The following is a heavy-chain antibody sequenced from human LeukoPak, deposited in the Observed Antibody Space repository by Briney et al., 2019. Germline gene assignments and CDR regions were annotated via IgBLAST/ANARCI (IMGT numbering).Heavy chain of an antibody. D-gene: IGHD5-12*01. Sequence: SETLSLTCSVSGASISSYYWSWIRQPPRKGLEWIGYIYYSGSPTYNPSLKSRVTISVDTSKNQFSLKLNSVTAADTAVYYCARAGDSGYVHSDFWGQGTLVTVSS. CDR2: IYYSGSP. V-gene: IGHV4-59*01. J-gene: IGHJ4*02. CDR1: GASISSYY. CDR3: ARAGDSGYVHSDF.